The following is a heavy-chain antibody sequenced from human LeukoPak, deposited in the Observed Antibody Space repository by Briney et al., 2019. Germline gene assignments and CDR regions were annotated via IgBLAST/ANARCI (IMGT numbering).Heavy chain of an antibody. V-gene: IGHV1-8*01. Sequence: ASVKVSCKVSGYTVTELSMHWVRQSPGQGLEWMGWMNPNSGNTGYAQKFQGRVTMTRNTSISTAYMELSSLRSEDTAVYYCARGGSVPPDYRGQGTLVTVSS. CDR1: GYTVTELS. CDR3: ARGGSVPPDY. J-gene: IGHJ4*02. CDR2: MNPNSGNT. D-gene: IGHD3-10*01.